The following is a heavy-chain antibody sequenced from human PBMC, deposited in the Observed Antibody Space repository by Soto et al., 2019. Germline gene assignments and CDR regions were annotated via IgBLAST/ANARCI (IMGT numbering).Heavy chain of an antibody. CDR1: GYTFTSYA. J-gene: IGHJ5*02. CDR3: ERGRIAAATRGWFDP. CDR2: INAGNGNT. V-gene: IGHV1-3*01. Sequence: GASVKVSCKASGYTFTSYAMHWVRQAPGQRLEWMGWINAGNGNTKYSQKFQGRVTITRDTSASTAYMELSSLRSEDTAVYYCERGRIAAATRGWFDPWGQGTLVTVSS. D-gene: IGHD6-13*01.